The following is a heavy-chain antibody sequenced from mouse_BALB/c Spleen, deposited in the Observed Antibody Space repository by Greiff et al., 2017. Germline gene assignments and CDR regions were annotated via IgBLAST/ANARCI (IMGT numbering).Heavy chain of an antibody. J-gene: IGHJ2*01. CDR1: GYSITSGYY. D-gene: IGHD1-2*01. V-gene: IGHV3-6*02. CDR3: ARVITTATYFDY. CDR2: ISYDGSN. Sequence: EVQLQQSGPGLVKPSQSLSLTCSVTGYSITSGYYWNWIRQFPGNKLEWMGYISYDGSNNFNPSLKNRISITRDTSKNQFFLKLNSVTTEDTATYYCARVITTATYFDYWGQGTTLTVSS.